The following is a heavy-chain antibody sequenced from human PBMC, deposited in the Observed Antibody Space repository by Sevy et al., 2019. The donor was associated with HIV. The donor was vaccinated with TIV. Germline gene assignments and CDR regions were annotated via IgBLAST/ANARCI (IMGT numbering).Heavy chain of an antibody. D-gene: IGHD6-13*01. Sequence: GGSLRLSCAASGLIFSHYGMHWVRQAPGKGLEWVAFISYDGSDTYYVGSVKGRFSISRDNSKNTVYLQINSLRTEDTALYYCAKNTAAAGTGGFDYWGQGTLVTVSS. CDR2: ISYDGSDT. V-gene: IGHV3-30*02. J-gene: IGHJ4*02. CDR3: AKNTAAAGTGGFDY. CDR1: GLIFSHYG.